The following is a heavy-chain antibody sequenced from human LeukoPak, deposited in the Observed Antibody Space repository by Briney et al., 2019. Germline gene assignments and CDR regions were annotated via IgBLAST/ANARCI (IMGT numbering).Heavy chain of an antibody. V-gene: IGHV3-7*01. CDR3: VSQEVVPH. D-gene: IGHD2-15*01. CDR1: GFSFTNYW. Sequence: PGGSLRLSCAASGFSFTNYWVSWVREAPGEGGEWVANVKEEGTTKQYVDSVRGRFTISRDNAKNPPYLQMHGLRAEDTAVYYCVSQEVVPHWGQGTLVSVSS. J-gene: IGHJ4*02. CDR2: VKEEGTTK.